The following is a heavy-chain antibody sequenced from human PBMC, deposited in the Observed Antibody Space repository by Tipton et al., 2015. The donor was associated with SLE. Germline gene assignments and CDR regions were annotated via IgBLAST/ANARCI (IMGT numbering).Heavy chain of an antibody. CDR1: GGSISSGSYY. J-gene: IGHJ5*02. CDR2: MYHSGRA. Sequence: TLSLTCTVSGGSISSGSYYWGWIRQPPGKGLEWIGSMYHSGRAYYNPSLKSRVTISLDTSKNQVSLKLTSVTAADTAVYYCARGWYSRNWEWWFDPWGQGTLVTVSS. CDR3: ARGWYSRNWEWWFDP. V-gene: IGHV4-39*07. D-gene: IGHD6-13*01.